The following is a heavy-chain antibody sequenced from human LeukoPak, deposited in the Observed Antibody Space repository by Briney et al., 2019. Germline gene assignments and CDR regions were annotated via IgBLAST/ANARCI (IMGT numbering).Heavy chain of an antibody. CDR1: GGSISSYY. D-gene: IGHD3-9*01. V-gene: IGHV4-59*08. CDR2: IYYSGST. CDR3: ARHTMDYDILTGCNPHAFDI. Sequence: PSETLSLTCTVSGGSISSYYWSWIRQPPGKGLEWIGYIYYSGSTNYNPSLKSRVTISVDTSKNQFSLKLSSVTAADTAVYYCARHTMDYDILTGCNPHAFDIWGQGTMVTVSS. J-gene: IGHJ3*02.